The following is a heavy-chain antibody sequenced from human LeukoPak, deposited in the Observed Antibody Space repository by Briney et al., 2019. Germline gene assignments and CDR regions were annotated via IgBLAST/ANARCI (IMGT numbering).Heavy chain of an antibody. CDR3: ARDSSSWFRTDDAFDI. Sequence: SETLSLTCTVPGGSISSSTYYWGWIRQPPGKGLEWIGSIYYSGSTYYNPSLKSRVTISVDTSKNQFSLKLSSVTAADTAVYYCARDSSSWFRTDDAFDIWGQGTMVTASS. CDR1: GGSISSSTYY. J-gene: IGHJ3*02. CDR2: IYYSGST. D-gene: IGHD6-13*01. V-gene: IGHV4-39*07.